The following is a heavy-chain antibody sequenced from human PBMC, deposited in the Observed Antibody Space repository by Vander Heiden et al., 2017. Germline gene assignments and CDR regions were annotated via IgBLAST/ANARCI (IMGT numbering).Heavy chain of an antibody. V-gene: IGHV4-34*01. CDR2: INHSGST. D-gene: IGHD3-10*01. Sequence: QAQLQQWGAGLLRPSETLSLTCAVYGGSFSGYYWSWIRQPPGKGLEWIGEINHSGSTNYNPSLKSRVTISVDTSKNQFSLKLSSVTAADTAVYYCASPGGAGDAFDIWGQGTMVTVSS. CDR1: GGSFSGYY. CDR3: ASPGGAGDAFDI. J-gene: IGHJ3*02.